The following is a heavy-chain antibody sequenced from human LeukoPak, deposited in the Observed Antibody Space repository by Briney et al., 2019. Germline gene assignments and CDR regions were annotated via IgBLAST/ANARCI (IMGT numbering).Heavy chain of an antibody. J-gene: IGHJ4*02. CDR2: IYTSGST. D-gene: IGHD2-15*01. CDR1: GVSISSGSYY. V-gene: IGHV4-61*02. CDR3: ARIPEYCSGGSCYYPLDY. Sequence: SETLALTCTVSGVSISSGSYYWSWIRQPAGKGLEWIGRIYTSGSTNYNPSLKSRVTISVDTSKNQFSLKLSSVTAADTAVYYCARIPEYCSGGSCYYPLDYWGQGTLVTVSS.